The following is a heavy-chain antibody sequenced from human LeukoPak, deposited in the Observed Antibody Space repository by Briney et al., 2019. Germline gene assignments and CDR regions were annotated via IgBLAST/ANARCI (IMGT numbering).Heavy chain of an antibody. J-gene: IGHJ4*02. V-gene: IGHV3-30*03. D-gene: IGHD6-13*01. CDR2: ISYDGSNK. Sequence: GGSLRLSCAASGFTFSSYGMHWVRQAPGKGLEWVAVISYDGSNKYYADSVKGRFTISRDNSKNTLYLQMNSLRAEDTAVYYCARGRSGGIAAAGTLCDYWGQGTLVTVSS. CDR3: ARGRSGGIAAAGTLCDY. CDR1: GFTFSSYG.